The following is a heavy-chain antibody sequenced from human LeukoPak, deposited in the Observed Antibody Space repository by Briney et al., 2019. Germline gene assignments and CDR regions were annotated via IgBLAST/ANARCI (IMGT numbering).Heavy chain of an antibody. CDR2: ISGSGGST. Sequence: GGSLRLSCAASGFTFSSYAMSWVRQAPGKGLEWVSAISGSGGSTYYADSVKGRFTISRDNSKNTLYLQMNSLRAEDTAVYYCAKGPYDFWSGYPLEGGFDPWGQGTLVTVSS. V-gene: IGHV3-23*01. CDR1: GFTFSSYA. CDR3: AKGPYDFWSGYPLEGGFDP. D-gene: IGHD3-3*01. J-gene: IGHJ5*02.